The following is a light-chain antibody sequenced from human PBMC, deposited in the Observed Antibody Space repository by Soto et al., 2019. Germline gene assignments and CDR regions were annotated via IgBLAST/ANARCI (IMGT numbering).Light chain of an antibody. V-gene: IGLV2-14*01. Sequence: QSALTQPASVSGSPGQSITISCTGTRSDVGGYNYVSWYQQHPGKAPKLIIYDVSNRPSGVSNRFSGSKSGNTASLTISGLQAEDEADYYCCSYTNSGTLVYVFGTGTKLTVL. J-gene: IGLJ1*01. CDR1: RSDVGGYNY. CDR3: CSYTNSGTLVYV. CDR2: DVS.